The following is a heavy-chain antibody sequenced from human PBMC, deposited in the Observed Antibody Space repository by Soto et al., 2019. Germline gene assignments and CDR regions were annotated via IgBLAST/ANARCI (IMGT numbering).Heavy chain of an antibody. V-gene: IGHV3-53*02. Sequence: EVQLVETGGGLIQPGGSLKLSCAASGLTVNSNYMSWVRQSPGKGLDWVSIIYRDTSTYYADSVRGRFTISRDNSKNTLYLQMNSLRVEDTAVYYCASTRGSSYDYCGQGTLVTVSS. CDR3: ASTRGSSYDY. J-gene: IGHJ4*02. D-gene: IGHD6-6*01. CDR2: IYRDTST. CDR1: GLTVNSNY.